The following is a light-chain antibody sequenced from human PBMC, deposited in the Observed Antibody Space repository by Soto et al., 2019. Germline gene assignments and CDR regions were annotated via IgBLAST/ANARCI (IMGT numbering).Light chain of an antibody. Sequence: EIVLTQSPGTLSLSPGERATLSCRASQSVSSSYLTWYQQKPGQAPRLLIYDASIRATGIPDRFSGSGSGTDFTLTISRLEPEDFAVYYCQQYGISPATFGGGTKVEIK. CDR2: DAS. CDR3: QQYGISPAT. J-gene: IGKJ4*01. CDR1: QSVSSSY. V-gene: IGKV3-20*01.